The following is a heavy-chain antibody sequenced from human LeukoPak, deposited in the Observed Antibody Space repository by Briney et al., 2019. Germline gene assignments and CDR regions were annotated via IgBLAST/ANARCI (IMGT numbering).Heavy chain of an antibody. CDR3: ARDQASGSYSLDDY. D-gene: IGHD1-26*01. Sequence: SVKVSCKASGGTFSSYAISWVRQAPGQGLEWMGGIIPIFGTANYAQKFQGRVTITADESTSTAYMELSSLRSEDTAVYYCARDQASGSYSLDDYWGQGTLVTVSS. J-gene: IGHJ4*02. V-gene: IGHV1-69*13. CDR1: GGTFSSYA. CDR2: IIPIFGTA.